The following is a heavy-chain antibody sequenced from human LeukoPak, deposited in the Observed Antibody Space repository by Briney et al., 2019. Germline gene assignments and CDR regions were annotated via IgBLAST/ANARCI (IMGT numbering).Heavy chain of an antibody. CDR1: GFTFSSYA. CDR3: AKAMAVADYFDY. CDR2: ISGSGGST. Sequence: GGSLRLSCAASGFTFSSYAMSWVRQAPGKGLEWVSAISGSGGSTYYADSVKGRFTISRDDSKNTLYLQMNSLRAEDTAVYYCAKAMAVADYFDYWGQGTLVTVSS. D-gene: IGHD6-19*01. V-gene: IGHV3-23*01. J-gene: IGHJ4*02.